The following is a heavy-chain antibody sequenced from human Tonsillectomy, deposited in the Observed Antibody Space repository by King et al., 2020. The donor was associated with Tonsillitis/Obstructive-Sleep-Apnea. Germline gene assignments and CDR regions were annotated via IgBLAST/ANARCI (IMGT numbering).Heavy chain of an antibody. CDR1: GYTLTELS. V-gene: IGHV1-24*01. CDR3: ATGSSDIDAFDI. Sequence: QLVQSGAEVKKPGASVKVCCKVSGYTLTELSMHWVRQAPGKGLEWMGSFDPEDGETIDAQKFQGRVTMTEDTSTDTAYMELSSLTSEDTAVYYCATGSSDIDAFDIWGQGTMVTVSS. D-gene: IGHD6-19*01. J-gene: IGHJ3*02. CDR2: FDPEDGET.